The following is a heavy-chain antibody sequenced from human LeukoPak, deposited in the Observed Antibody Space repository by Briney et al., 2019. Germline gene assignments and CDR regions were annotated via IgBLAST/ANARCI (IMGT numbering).Heavy chain of an antibody. Sequence: GGSLRLSCAASGITFSSYGMSWVRQAPGKGLEWVSSISSTGGTTYYADSVKGRFTISRDNSKNTVYLQMNSLRGEDTAVYYCARGRNVDTSMVNDYWGQGTLVTVSS. J-gene: IGHJ4*02. V-gene: IGHV3-23*01. CDR2: ISSTGGTT. CDR1: GITFSSYG. CDR3: ARGRNVDTSMVNDY. D-gene: IGHD5-18*01.